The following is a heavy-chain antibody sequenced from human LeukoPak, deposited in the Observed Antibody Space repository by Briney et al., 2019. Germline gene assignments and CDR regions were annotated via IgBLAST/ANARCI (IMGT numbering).Heavy chain of an antibody. CDR1: GFTFSNYW. J-gene: IGHJ4*02. V-gene: IGHV3-74*01. Sequence: TGGSLRLSRAASGFTFSNYWMYWVRQPPGKGLVWVSRINTDGSSTSYADSVKGRFTISRDNAKNTLYLQMNSLRAEDTAVYYCARGVEYCSSTTCSAFDYWGQGTLVTVSS. D-gene: IGHD2-2*01. CDR2: INTDGSST. CDR3: ARGVEYCSSTTCSAFDY.